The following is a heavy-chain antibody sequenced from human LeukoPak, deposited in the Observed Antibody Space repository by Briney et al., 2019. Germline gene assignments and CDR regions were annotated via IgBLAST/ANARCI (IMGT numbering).Heavy chain of an antibody. D-gene: IGHD5-18*01. CDR3: ARRSVDTAMGLDY. V-gene: IGHV3-21*04. CDR1: GFTFSAYT. Sequence: GGSLRLSCAASGFTFSAYTMSWVRQSPGRGLEWVSSISSSSVSIYYADSLRGRFTISRDNAKSSLYLQMNSLRAEDTAVYYCARRSVDTAMGLDYWGQGTLVTVSS. CDR2: ISSSSVSI. J-gene: IGHJ4*02.